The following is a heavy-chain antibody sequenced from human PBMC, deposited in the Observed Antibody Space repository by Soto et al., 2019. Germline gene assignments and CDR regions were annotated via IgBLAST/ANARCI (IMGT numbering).Heavy chain of an antibody. CDR2: IHPDGGHT. CDR3: ARGDNDY. Sequence: QVQLVQSGAEVKKPGASVKVSCKASGYTFTNYYVQWVRQAPGQGLEWMGVIHPDGGHTTYSQKFQGRGHMARGTFTRQNFNDLSSLRSEDTAVYYCARGDNDYWGQGTLVTVSS. CDR1: GYTFTNYY. J-gene: IGHJ4*02. V-gene: IGHV1-46*01.